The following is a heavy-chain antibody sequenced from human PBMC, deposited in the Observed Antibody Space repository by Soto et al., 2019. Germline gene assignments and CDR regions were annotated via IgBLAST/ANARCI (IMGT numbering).Heavy chain of an antibody. CDR2: ISAYNGNT. D-gene: IGHD3-9*01. J-gene: IGHJ4*02. V-gene: IGHV1-18*04. CDR3: ARDLTGTPVY. CDR1: GYTFTGYY. Sequence: GASVKVSCKASGYTFTGYYMHWVRQAPGQGLEWMGWISAYNGNTNYAQKLQGRVTMTTDTSTSTAYMELRSLRSDDTAVYYCARDLTGTPVYWGQGTLVTVSS.